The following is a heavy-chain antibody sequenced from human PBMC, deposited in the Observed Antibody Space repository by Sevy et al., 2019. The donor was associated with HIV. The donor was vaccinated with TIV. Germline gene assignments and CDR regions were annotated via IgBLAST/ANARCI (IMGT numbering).Heavy chain of an antibody. D-gene: IGHD3-9*01. J-gene: IGHJ4*02. CDR1: GFTLSIYW. V-gene: IGHV3-74*01. CDR2: INSDGKIK. Sequence: GGSLRLSCAASGFTLSIYWMHWVRQVPGKGLVWVSHINSDGKIKRYADSVEGRFTISRDNAENTVYLQMNSLRADDTAVYYCVRGSTGTFGHWGQGTLVTVSS. CDR3: VRGSTGTFGH.